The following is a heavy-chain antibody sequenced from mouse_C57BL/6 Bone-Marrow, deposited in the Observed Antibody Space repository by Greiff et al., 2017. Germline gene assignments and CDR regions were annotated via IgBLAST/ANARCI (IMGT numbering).Heavy chain of an antibody. V-gene: IGHV5-17*01. CDR1: GFTFSDYG. CDR2: ISSGSSTI. J-gene: IGHJ1*03. Sequence: EVKLVESGGGLVKPGGSLKLSCAASGFTFSDYGMHWVRQAPEKGLEWVAYISSGSSTIYYADTVKGRFTISRDNAKNTLFLQMTSLRSEDTAMYYCARYYYGSSYGWYFDVWGTGTTVTVSS. D-gene: IGHD1-1*01. CDR3: ARYYYGSSYGWYFDV.